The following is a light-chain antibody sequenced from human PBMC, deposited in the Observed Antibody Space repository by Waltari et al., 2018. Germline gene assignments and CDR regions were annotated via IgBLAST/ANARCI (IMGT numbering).Light chain of an antibody. CDR2: EVT. CDR1: SGRIATHY. CDR3: QSYDDFDWI. Sequence: NVILTQPHSVSEFPGKTVTITCTASSGRIATHYVQLYQQRPGSGPTTVIYEVTQRPPGVPARFSGSIDSSSNSASLTISGLQPEDEADYYCQSYDDFDWIFGGGTKLTVL. J-gene: IGLJ3*02. V-gene: IGLV6-57*02.